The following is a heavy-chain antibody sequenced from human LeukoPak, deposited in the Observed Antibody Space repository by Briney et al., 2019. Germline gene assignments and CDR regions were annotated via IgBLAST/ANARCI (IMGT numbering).Heavy chain of an antibody. Sequence: ASVKVSCKASGYTCTTYGISWMRQAPGQGLEWVGWVSGHNGNKKYAQKLQGRVTMTTDTSTSTAYMELRSLRSDDTAVHYCAIRGCTNGVCYGESDYWGQGTLVTVSS. CDR3: AIRGCTNGVCYGESDY. D-gene: IGHD2-8*01. CDR1: GYTCTTYG. J-gene: IGHJ4*02. V-gene: IGHV1-18*01. CDR2: VSGHNGNK.